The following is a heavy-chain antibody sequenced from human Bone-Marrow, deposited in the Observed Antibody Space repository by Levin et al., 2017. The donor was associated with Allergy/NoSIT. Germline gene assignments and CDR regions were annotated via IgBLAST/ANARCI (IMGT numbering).Heavy chain of an antibody. CDR1: GFTFSSYG. CDR3: ARGRYYYDSSGYFDY. D-gene: IGHD3-22*01. V-gene: IGHV3-33*01. Sequence: GGSLRLSCAASGFTFSSYGMHWVRQAPGKGLEWVAVIWYDGSNKYYADSVKGRFTISRDNSKNKLYLQMNSLRAEDTAVYYCARGRYYYDSSGYFDYWGQGTLVTVSS. CDR2: IWYDGSNK. J-gene: IGHJ4*02.